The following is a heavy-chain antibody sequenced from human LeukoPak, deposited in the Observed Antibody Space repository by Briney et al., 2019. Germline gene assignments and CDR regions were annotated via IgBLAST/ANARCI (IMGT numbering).Heavy chain of an antibody. J-gene: IGHJ4*02. CDR1: GFTFSSYA. D-gene: IGHD4-17*01. CDR2: ISGSGGST. V-gene: IGHV3-23*01. CDR3: AKRSGYGDYSRHFDY. Sequence: GGSLRLSCAASGFTFSSYAMSWVRQAPGKGLEWVSAISGSGGSTYYADSVKGRFTISRDNSKNTLYLQMNSLRAEDTAVYYCAKRSGYGDYSRHFDYWGQGTLVTVSS.